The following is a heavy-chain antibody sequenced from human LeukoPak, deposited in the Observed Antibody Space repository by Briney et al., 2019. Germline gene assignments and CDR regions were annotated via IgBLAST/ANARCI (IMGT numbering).Heavy chain of an antibody. Sequence: SETLSLTCTVSGGSISSYYWSWIRQPPGKGLEWIGYIYYSGSTNYNPSLKSRVTISVDTSKNQFSLKLSSVTAADTDVYYCARQGGGFWYFDLWGRGTLVTVSS. CDR1: GGSISSYY. J-gene: IGHJ2*01. D-gene: IGHD6-25*01. CDR3: ARQGGGFWYFDL. V-gene: IGHV4-59*08. CDR2: IYYSGST.